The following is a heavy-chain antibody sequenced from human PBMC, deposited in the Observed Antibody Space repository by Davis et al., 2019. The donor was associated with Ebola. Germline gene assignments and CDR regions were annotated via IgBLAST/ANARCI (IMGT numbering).Heavy chain of an antibody. D-gene: IGHD3-10*01. Sequence: PSETLSLTCTVSGGSISNYYWSWIRQPPGKGLEWTGYISYSGSTNYNPSLKSRVTISLDTSKKRLSLKLTSVTAADTAMYYCARVSNYFGSGTQRHYYVMDVWGQGTTVTVSS. J-gene: IGHJ6*02. V-gene: IGHV4-59*01. CDR3: ARVSNYFGSGTQRHYYVMDV. CDR1: GGSISNYY. CDR2: ISYSGST.